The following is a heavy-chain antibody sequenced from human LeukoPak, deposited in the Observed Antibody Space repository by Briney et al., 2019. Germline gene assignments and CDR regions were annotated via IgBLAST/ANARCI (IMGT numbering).Heavy chain of an antibody. CDR3: AKDLGYSSSRLGGLQH. CDR1: GFTFSSYA. D-gene: IGHD6-13*01. Sequence: KTGGSLRLSCAASGFTFSSYAMSWVRQAPGKGLEWVSAISGSGGSTYYADSVKGRFTISRDNSKNTLYLQMNSLRAEDTAVYYRAKDLGYSSSRLGGLQHWGQGTLVTVSS. V-gene: IGHV3-23*01. J-gene: IGHJ1*01. CDR2: ISGSGGST.